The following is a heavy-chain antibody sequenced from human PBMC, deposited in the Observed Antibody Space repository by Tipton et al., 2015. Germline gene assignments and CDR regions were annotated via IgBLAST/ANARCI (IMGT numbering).Heavy chain of an antibody. J-gene: IGHJ5*02. CDR2: INHSGST. Sequence: TLSLTCAVYGGSFSGYYWSWIRQPPGKGLEWIGEINHSGSTNYNPSLKSRVTISRDTSKNQFSLKLTSVTAADTAVYYCARGRSTVNNAVEGYWFDPWGQGTLVTVSS. CDR3: ARGRSTVNNAVEGYWFDP. CDR1: GGSFSGYY. V-gene: IGHV4-34*01. D-gene: IGHD4-11*01.